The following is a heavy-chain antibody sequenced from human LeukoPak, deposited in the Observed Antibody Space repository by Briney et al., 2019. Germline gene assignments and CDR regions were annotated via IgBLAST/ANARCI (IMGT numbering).Heavy chain of an antibody. CDR2: IYYSGST. V-gene: IGHV4-59*04. CDR3: ARTFGTYQYYFDY. CDR1: GGSISSYY. Sequence: SETLSLTCTVSGGSISSYYWSWIRQPPGKGLEWIGTIYYSGSTYYNPSLQSRVTMSIDTSKNQFSLKLSSVTAADTAVYYCARTFGTYQYYFDYWGQGTLVTVSS. J-gene: IGHJ4*02. D-gene: IGHD1-26*01.